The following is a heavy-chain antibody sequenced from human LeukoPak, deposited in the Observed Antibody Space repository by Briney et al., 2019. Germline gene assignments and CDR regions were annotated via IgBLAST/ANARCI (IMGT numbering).Heavy chain of an antibody. V-gene: IGHV1-18*01. Sequence: ASVKVSCKGSGYTFISYGISWVRQAPGQGLEWMGWISAYNGNTNYAQKLQGRVTMTTDTSTSTAYMELRSLRSDDTAVYYCARDLEYYDYGWGSYRYGYWGQGTLVTVSS. D-gene: IGHD3-16*02. CDR2: ISAYNGNT. J-gene: IGHJ4*02. CDR1: GYTFISYG. CDR3: ARDLEYYDYGWGSYRYGY.